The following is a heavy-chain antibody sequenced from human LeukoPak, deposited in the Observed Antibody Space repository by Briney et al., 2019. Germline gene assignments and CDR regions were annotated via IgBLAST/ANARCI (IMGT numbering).Heavy chain of an antibody. Sequence: GASVKVSCKASGYTFTSYYMHWVRQASGQGLEWMGIINPSGGSTSYAQKFQGRVTMTRDTSTSTVYMELSSLRSEDTAVYYCARERMERGFDPWGQGTLVTVSS. V-gene: IGHV1-46*01. CDR2: INPSGGST. D-gene: IGHD1-1*01. CDR3: ARERMERGFDP. J-gene: IGHJ5*02. CDR1: GYTFTSYY.